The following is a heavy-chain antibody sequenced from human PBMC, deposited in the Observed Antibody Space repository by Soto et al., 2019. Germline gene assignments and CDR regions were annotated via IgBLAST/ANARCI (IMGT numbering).Heavy chain of an antibody. CDR2: ISSSSSYT. D-gene: IGHD3-10*01. V-gene: IGHV3-11*05. Sequence: QVQLVESGGGLVKPGGSLRLSCAASGFTFSDYYMSWIRQAPGKGLEWVSYISSSSSYTNYADSVKGRFTISRDNAKNSLYLQTNSLRAEDTAVYYCARGDMESITMVRGTTSYYYYYGMDVWGQGTTVTVSS. CDR1: GFTFSDYY. CDR3: ARGDMESITMVRGTTSYYYYYGMDV. J-gene: IGHJ6*02.